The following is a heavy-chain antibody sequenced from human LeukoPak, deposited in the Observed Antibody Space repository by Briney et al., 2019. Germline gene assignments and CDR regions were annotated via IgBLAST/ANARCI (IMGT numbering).Heavy chain of an antibody. D-gene: IGHD1-26*01. Sequence: GGSLRLSCAASGFTFSHYWMTWVRQAPGKGLEWVANIKQDGSEKYYVDSLKGRFTISRDNANNLLYLQMNSLRAEDTAVYYCASGTIVGARGADNWGQGTLVTVSS. CDR1: GFTFSHYW. CDR3: ASGTIVGARGADN. V-gene: IGHV3-7*01. CDR2: IKQDGSEK. J-gene: IGHJ4*02.